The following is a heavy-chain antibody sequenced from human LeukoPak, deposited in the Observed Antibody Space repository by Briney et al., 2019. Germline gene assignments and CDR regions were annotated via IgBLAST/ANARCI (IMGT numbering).Heavy chain of an antibody. CDR2: ISSSAGTI. D-gene: IGHD3-9*01. J-gene: IGHJ4*02. CDR1: GFTFSSYE. V-gene: IGHV3-48*03. CDR3: ARGAPSGILSSPFDY. Sequence: GGSLRLSCAASGFTFSSYEMNWVRQAPGKGLEWVSYISSSAGTIYYADSVKGRFTISRDNAKNSLYLQMNSLTAEDTALYYCARGAPSGILSSPFDYWGQGTLVTASS.